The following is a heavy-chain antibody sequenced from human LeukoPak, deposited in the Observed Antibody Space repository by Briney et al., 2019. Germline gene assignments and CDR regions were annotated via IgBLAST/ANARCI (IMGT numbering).Heavy chain of an antibody. V-gene: IGHV4-4*07. D-gene: IGHD3-10*01. CDR2: IYRSGST. CDR1: GGSISSYY. Sequence: SETLSLTCTVSGGSISSYYWSWIRQPAGKGLEGIGRIYRSGSTNYNPSLKSGVTISGDTSKNQFSQKRRCVDAAGTAVYYCARDANYYGSGSYYYYFDYWGQGTLVTVSS. CDR3: ARDANYYGSGSYYYYFDY. J-gene: IGHJ4*02.